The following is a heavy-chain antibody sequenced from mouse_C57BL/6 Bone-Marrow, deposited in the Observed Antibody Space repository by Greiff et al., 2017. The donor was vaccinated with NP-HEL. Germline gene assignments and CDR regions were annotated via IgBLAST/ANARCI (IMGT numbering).Heavy chain of an antibody. V-gene: IGHV5-17*01. CDR1: GFTFSDYG. CDR3: ARPGYDGGTLYYCDY. J-gene: IGHJ2*01. Sequence: EVKVVESGGGLVKPGGSLKLSCAASGFTFSDYGMHWVRQAPEKGLEWVAYISSGSSTIYYADTVKGRFTISRDNAKNTLFLQMTSLRSEDTAMYYCARPGYDGGTLYYCDYWGQGTTLTVSS. D-gene: IGHD2-2*01. CDR2: ISSGSSTI.